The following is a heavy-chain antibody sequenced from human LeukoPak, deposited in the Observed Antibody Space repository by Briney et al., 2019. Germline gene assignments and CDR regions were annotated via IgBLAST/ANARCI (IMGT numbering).Heavy chain of an antibody. CDR2: IYHSGSP. J-gene: IGHJ4*02. V-gene: IGHV4-38-2*02. CDR3: ARDHGSGWTWAYDY. D-gene: IGHD6-19*01. Sequence: PSETLSLTCTVSGYSISSGYYWGWIRQPPGKGLEWIGSIYHSGSPNYNPSLKSRVTISVDTSKNQFSLKLSSVTAADTAVYYCARDHGSGWTWAYDYWGQGTLVTVSS. CDR1: GYSISSGYY.